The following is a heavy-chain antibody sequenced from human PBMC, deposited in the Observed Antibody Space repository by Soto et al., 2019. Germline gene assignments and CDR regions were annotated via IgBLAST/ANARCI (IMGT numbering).Heavy chain of an antibody. CDR1: GGSISSGDYY. Sequence: QVQLQESGPGLVKPSQTLSLTCTVSGGSISSGDYYWNWIRQPPGKGLEWIGFIYYSGSTYYNPSLKSRVTISVDTSKNQFSLKLSSVTAADTAVYYCARFPTMIAVARDAFDIWGQGTMVTVSS. V-gene: IGHV4-30-4*01. CDR3: ARFPTMIAVARDAFDI. CDR2: IYYSGST. D-gene: IGHD6-19*01. J-gene: IGHJ3*02.